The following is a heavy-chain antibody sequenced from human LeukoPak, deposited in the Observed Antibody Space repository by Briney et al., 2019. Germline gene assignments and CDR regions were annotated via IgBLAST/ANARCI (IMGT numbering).Heavy chain of an antibody. Sequence: GGSLRLSCAASGFTFSSYTMNWVRQAPGKGPEWVSSITSSSSYIYYADSVKGRFTISRDNARNSLYLQMNSLRAEDTAVYYCASSRVGASYDAFDIWGQGTMVTVSS. CDR3: ASSRVGASYDAFDI. CDR2: ITSSSSYI. J-gene: IGHJ3*02. CDR1: GFTFSSYT. D-gene: IGHD1-26*01. V-gene: IGHV3-21*01.